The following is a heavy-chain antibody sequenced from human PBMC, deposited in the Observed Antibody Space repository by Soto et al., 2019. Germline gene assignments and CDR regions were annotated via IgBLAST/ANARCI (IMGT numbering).Heavy chain of an antibody. J-gene: IGHJ4*02. V-gene: IGHV1-8*01. CDR2: MNPNNGNT. D-gene: IGHD1-26*01. Sequence: QVQLVQSGAEVKKPGASVKVSCKASGYTFTSYDINWVRQATGQGLEWMGWMNPNNGNTGYAQKFQGRVTMTRSTSIRTAYLELNSLRSEDTAASYCARGKDDGTYYMFGDHWGQGTLVIVSS. CDR3: ARGKDDGTYYMFGDH. CDR1: GYTFTSYD.